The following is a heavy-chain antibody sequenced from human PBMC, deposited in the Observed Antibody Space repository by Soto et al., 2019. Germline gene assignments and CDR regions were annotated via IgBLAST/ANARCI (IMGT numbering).Heavy chain of an antibody. V-gene: IGHV1-58*01. J-gene: IGHJ4*02. CDR1: GFTFTSSA. CDR3: AASPSPTYYFDY. Sequence: ASVKVSCKASGFTFTSSAVQWVRQARGQRLEWIGWIVVGSGNTNYAQKFQERVTITRDMSTSTAYMELSSLRSEDTAVYYCAASPSPTYYFDYWGQGTLVTVSS. CDR2: IVVGSGNT.